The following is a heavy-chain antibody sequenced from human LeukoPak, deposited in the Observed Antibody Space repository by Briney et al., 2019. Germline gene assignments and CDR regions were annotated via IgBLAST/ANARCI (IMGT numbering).Heavy chain of an antibody. J-gene: IGHJ6*03. CDR1: GGTFSSYA. CDR3: GRGAAMVYYYYMDV. V-gene: IGHV1-69*05. Sequence: ASVKVSCKASGGTFSSYAISWVRQAPGQGLEWMGGIIPIFGTANYAQKFRGRVTITTDESTSTAYMELSSLRSEDTAVYYCGRGAAMVYYYYMDVWGKGTTVTVSS. CDR2: IIPIFGTA. D-gene: IGHD2-2*01.